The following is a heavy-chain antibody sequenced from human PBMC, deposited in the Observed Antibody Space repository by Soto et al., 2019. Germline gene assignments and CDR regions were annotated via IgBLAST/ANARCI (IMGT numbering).Heavy chain of an antibody. V-gene: IGHV3-30-3*01. CDR2: ISYDGSNK. D-gene: IGHD4-4*01. CDR1: GFPFSSYA. J-gene: IGHJ4*02. CDR3: ARVKVTHNDS. Sequence: PGGSLRLSCAASGFPFSSYAMHWVRQAPGKGLEWVAVISYDGSNKYYADSVKGRFTISRDNSKNTLYLQMNSLRAEDTAVYYCARVKVTHNDSWGQGTLVTVSS.